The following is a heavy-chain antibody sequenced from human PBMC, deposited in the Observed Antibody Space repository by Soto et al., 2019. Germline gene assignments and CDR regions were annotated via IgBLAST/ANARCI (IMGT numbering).Heavy chain of an antibody. CDR3: ARGRAEYQLLFSDAFDI. V-gene: IGHV3-7*01. CDR2: IKQDGSEK. Sequence: EVQLVESGGGLVQPGGSLRLSCAASGFTFSSYWMSWVRQAPGKGLEWVANIKQDGSEKYYVDSVKGRFTISRDNAKNSLYLQMNSLRAEDTAVYYCARGRAEYQLLFSDAFDIWGQGTMVTVSS. D-gene: IGHD2-2*01. J-gene: IGHJ3*02. CDR1: GFTFSSYW.